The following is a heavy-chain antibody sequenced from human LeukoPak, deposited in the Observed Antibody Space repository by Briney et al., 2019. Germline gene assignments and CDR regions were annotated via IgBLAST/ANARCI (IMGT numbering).Heavy chain of an antibody. D-gene: IGHD3-22*01. CDR3: ASYYYDSSGLDY. CDR1: GGSFSGYY. V-gene: IGHV4-34*01. CDR2: INHSGST. J-gene: IGHJ4*02. Sequence: SETLSLTCAGYGGSFSGYYWSWIRQPPGKGLEGIGEINHSGSTNYNPSLKSRVTISVDTSKNPFSLKLSSVTAADTAVYYCASYYYDSSGLDYWGQGTLVTVSS.